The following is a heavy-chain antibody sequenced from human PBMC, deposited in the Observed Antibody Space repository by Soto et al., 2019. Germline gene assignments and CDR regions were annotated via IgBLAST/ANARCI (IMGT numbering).Heavy chain of an antibody. J-gene: IGHJ4*02. CDR3: AKDRTYGDRETTQYYFDY. CDR2: ISYDGSNK. CDR1: GFTFSSYG. D-gene: IGHD4-17*01. V-gene: IGHV3-30*18. Sequence: QVQLVESGGGVVQPGRSLRLSCAASGFTFSSYGMHWVRQAPGKGLEWVAVISYDGSNKYYADSVKGRFTISRDNSKNTLYLQMNSLRAEDTAVYYCAKDRTYGDRETTQYYFDYWGQGTLVTVSS.